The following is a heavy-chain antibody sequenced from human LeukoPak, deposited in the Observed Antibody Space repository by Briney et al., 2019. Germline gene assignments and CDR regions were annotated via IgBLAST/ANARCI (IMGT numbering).Heavy chain of an antibody. J-gene: IGHJ3*02. V-gene: IGHV3-23*01. CDR3: AREFKVGTTTLSFDI. D-gene: IGHD1-26*01. CDR1: GFTFSSYS. Sequence: PGGSLRLSCAASGFTFSSYSMNWVRQAPGQGLEWVSAISDNGGGTYYADSAKGRFTVSRDNSKNTLYLQMNSLRAEDTAVYYCAREFKVGTTTLSFDIWGQGTMVTVSS. CDR2: ISDNGGGT.